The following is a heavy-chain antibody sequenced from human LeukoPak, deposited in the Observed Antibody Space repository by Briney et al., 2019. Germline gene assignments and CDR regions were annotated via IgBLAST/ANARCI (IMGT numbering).Heavy chain of an antibody. CDR1: GGSFSGYY. CDR3: ARITLPTKLELQAFDI. J-gene: IGHJ3*02. CDR2: INHSGST. Sequence: SETLSLTCAVYGGSFSGYYWSWIRQPPGKGLEWIGEINHSGSTNYNPSLKSRVTISVDTSKNQFSLKLSSVTAADTAVYYCARITLPTKLELQAFDIWGQGTMVTVSS. V-gene: IGHV4-34*01. D-gene: IGHD1-7*01.